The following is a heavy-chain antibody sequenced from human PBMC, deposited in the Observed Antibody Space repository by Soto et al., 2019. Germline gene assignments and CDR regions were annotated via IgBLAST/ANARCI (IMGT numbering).Heavy chain of an antibody. CDR2: TYYRSKWYN. V-gene: IGHV6-1*01. CDR3: ARGLSSGRNNWFDP. CDR1: GESVSSNSAA. J-gene: IGHJ5*02. Sequence: QTRSLTCAICGESVSSNSAAWNWIRQSPSRGLEWLGRTYYRSKWYNDYAVSVKSRITINPDTSKNQFSLQLNSVTPEDTAVYYCARGLSSGRNNWFDPWGQGTLVTVSS. D-gene: IGHD6-19*01.